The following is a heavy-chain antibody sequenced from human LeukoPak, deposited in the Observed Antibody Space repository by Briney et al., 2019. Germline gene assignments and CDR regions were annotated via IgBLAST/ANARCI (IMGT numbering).Heavy chain of an antibody. Sequence: ASVKVSCTASGYTFTSYGIIWVRQAPGQGLEWMGWISGDSRSIKYAQNLQGRVTMTTDTSTSTAYMELRSLTSDDTAVYYCARYRLPDYYYQYYMDVWGKGTTVTVSS. V-gene: IGHV1-18*01. CDR3: ARYRLPDYYYQYYMDV. CDR2: ISGDSRSI. D-gene: IGHD2-15*01. CDR1: GYTFTSYG. J-gene: IGHJ6*03.